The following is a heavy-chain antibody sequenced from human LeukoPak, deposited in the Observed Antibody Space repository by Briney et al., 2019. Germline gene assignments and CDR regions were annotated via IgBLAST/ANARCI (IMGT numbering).Heavy chain of an antibody. D-gene: IGHD4-17*01. CDR2: IYSGGST. Sequence: PGGSLRLSCAASGFTVSSNYMSWGREAPGKGLEWVSVIYSGGSTYYADSVKGRFTISRDNSKNTLYLQMNSLRAEDTAVYYCARENYGDYVSYYGMDVWGQGTTVTVSS. V-gene: IGHV3-66*01. CDR1: GFTVSSNY. J-gene: IGHJ6*01. CDR3: ARENYGDYVSYYGMDV.